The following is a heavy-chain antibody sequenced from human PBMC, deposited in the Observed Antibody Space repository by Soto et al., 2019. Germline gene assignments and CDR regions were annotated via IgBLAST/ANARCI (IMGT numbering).Heavy chain of an antibody. Sequence: QVQLVQSGAEVKKPGSSVKVSCKASGGTFSSYAISWVRQAPGQGLEWMGGIIPIFGTANYAQKFQGRVTITADESSSTAYMELSSLRSEDTAVYYCARDRGRYCSSTSCPFDYWGQGTLVTVSS. D-gene: IGHD2-2*01. CDR1: GGTFSSYA. J-gene: IGHJ4*02. CDR2: IIPIFGTA. CDR3: ARDRGRYCSSTSCPFDY. V-gene: IGHV1-69*01.